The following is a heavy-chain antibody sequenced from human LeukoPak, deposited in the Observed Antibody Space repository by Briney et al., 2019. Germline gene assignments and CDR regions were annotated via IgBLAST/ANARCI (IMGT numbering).Heavy chain of an antibody. J-gene: IGHJ4*02. CDR2: IKQDGSEK. D-gene: IGHD3-10*01. CDR1: GFSISNYW. Sequence: PGGSLRLSCAASGFSISNYWMNWVRQAPGKWLEWVANIKQDGSEKNYVDSVKGRFTISRDNAKNSLILQMNSLRDEDTAVYYCASGVWAPFDSWGQGTLVSVSS. V-gene: IGHV3-7*01. CDR3: ASGVWAPFDS.